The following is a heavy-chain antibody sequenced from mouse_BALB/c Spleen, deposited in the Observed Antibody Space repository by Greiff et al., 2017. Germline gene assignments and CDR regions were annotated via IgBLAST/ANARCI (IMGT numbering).Heavy chain of an antibody. CDR2: IYPGSGNT. CDR3: ARGGLTGTWFAY. V-gene: IGHV1-77*01. Sequence: QVHVKQSGAELARPGASVKLSCKASGYTFTDYYINWVKQRTGQGLEWIGEIYPGSGNTYYNEKFKGKATLTADKSSSTAYMQLSSLTSEDSAVYFCARGGLTGTWFAYWGQGTLVTVSA. J-gene: IGHJ3*01. D-gene: IGHD4-1*01. CDR1: GYTFTDYY.